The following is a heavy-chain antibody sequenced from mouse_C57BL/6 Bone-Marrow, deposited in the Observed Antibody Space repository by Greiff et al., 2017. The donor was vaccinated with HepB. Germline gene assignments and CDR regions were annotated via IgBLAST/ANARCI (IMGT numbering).Heavy chain of an antibody. CDR1: GYAFSSYW. CDR3: AREDYYDLPGDY. Sequence: QVQLQQSGAELVKPGASVKISCKASGYAFSSYWMNWVKQRPGKGLEWIGQIYPGDGDTNYNGKFKGKATLTADKSSSTAYMQLSSLTSEDSAVYFCAREDYYDLPGDYWGQGTSVTVSS. CDR2: IYPGDGDT. V-gene: IGHV1-80*01. J-gene: IGHJ4*01. D-gene: IGHD2-4*01.